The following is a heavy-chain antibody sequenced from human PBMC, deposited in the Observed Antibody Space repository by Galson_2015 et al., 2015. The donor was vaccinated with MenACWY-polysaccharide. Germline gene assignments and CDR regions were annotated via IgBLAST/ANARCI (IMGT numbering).Heavy chain of an antibody. Sequence: SLRLSCAASGFTFNSYAMHWVRQAPGKGLEWVAVISYDETNKYYADSVKGRFTISRDNSKNTLYPQMNSLRAENAAVYYCARDYCSRTSCYGLDVWGQGTTVIVSS. CDR2: ISYDETNK. V-gene: IGHV3-30-3*01. CDR1: GFTFNSYA. D-gene: IGHD2-2*01. CDR3: ARDYCSRTSCYGLDV. J-gene: IGHJ6*02.